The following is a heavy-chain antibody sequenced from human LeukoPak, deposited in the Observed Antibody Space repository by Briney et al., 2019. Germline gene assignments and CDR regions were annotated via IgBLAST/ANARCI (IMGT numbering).Heavy chain of an antibody. V-gene: IGHV4-39*07. CDR1: GGSISSSSYY. CDR3: ARIRRSCSSTSCYWAGADYYYYYYMDV. Sequence: PSETLSLTCTVSGGSISSSSYYWGWIRQPPGKGLEWIGSIYYSGSTYYNPSLKSRVTISVDTSKNQFSLKLSSVTAADTAVYYCARIRRSCSSTSCYWAGADYYYYYYMDVWGKGTTVTISS. CDR2: IYYSGST. D-gene: IGHD2-2*01. J-gene: IGHJ6*03.